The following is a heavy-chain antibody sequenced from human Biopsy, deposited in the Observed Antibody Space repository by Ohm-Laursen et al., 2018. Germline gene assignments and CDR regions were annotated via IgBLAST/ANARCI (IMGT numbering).Heavy chain of an antibody. D-gene: IGHD2/OR15-2a*01. CDR3: ARATNSTGWPYYYFYGMDV. Sequence: SDTLSLTCTVSGGSVSGGRFYWGWIRQLPGKGLEWIGYIYYSGSTNYNPSLKSRVTISVDTSKNQFSLRLNSVTAADTAVYYCARATNSTGWPYYYFYGMDVWGQGTTVTVSS. CDR2: IYYSGST. J-gene: IGHJ6*02. CDR1: GGSVSGGRFY. V-gene: IGHV4-61*01.